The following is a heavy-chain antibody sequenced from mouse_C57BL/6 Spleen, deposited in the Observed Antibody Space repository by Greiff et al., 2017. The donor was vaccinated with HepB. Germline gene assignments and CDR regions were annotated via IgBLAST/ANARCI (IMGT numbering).Heavy chain of an antibody. Sequence: EVQVVESGGGLVKPGGSLKLSCAASGFTFSSYAISWVRQTPEKRLEWVATISDGGSYTYYPDNVKGRFTISRDNAKNNLYLQMSHLKSEDTAMYYCAREGIYDYDFDYWGQGTTLTVSS. J-gene: IGHJ2*01. CDR1: GFTFSSYA. V-gene: IGHV5-4*01. CDR3: AREGIYDYDFDY. CDR2: ISDGGSYT. D-gene: IGHD2-4*01.